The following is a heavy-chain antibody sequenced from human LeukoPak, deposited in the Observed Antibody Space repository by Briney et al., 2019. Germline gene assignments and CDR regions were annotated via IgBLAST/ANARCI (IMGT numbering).Heavy chain of an antibody. D-gene: IGHD5-24*01. J-gene: IGHJ4*02. CDR3: ASLGERWLQYHDY. V-gene: IGHV4-31*03. Sequence: PSETLSLTCTVSGGSISSGGYYWSWIRQHPGKGLEWIGYIYYSGSTYYNPSLKSRVTISVDTSKNQFSLKLSSVTAADTAVYYCASLGERWLQYHDYWGQGTLVTVSS. CDR2: IYYSGST. CDR1: GGSISSGGYY.